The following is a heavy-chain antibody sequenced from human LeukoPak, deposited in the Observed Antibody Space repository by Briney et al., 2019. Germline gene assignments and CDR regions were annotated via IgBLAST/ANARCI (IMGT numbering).Heavy chain of an antibody. D-gene: IGHD3-16*01. CDR1: GGSISSYF. V-gene: IGHV4-4*07. CDR2: IYGGGSTTYNPSP. CDR3: ARDLGWGSPVAY. Sequence: PSETLSLTCIVSGGSISSYFWNWIRQPAGKGLEWIGKIYGGGSTTYNPSPNYNPSLKSRVTMSMDTSNNEFSLSLTSVTPADTAVYYCARDLGWGSPVAYWGQGILVTVSS. J-gene: IGHJ4*02.